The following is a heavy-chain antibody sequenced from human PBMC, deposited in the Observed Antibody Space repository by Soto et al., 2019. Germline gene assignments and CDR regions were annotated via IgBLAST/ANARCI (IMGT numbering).Heavy chain of an antibody. V-gene: IGHV1-46*03. D-gene: IGHD3-10*01. Sequence: ASVKVSCKASGYTFTSYYMHWARQAPGQGLEWMGIINPSGGSTSYAQKFQGRVTMTRDTSTSTVYMELSSLRSEDTAVYYCASSPMVRGPHDAFDIWGQGTMVTVSS. CDR2: INPSGGST. CDR3: ASSPMVRGPHDAFDI. CDR1: GYTFTSYY. J-gene: IGHJ3*02.